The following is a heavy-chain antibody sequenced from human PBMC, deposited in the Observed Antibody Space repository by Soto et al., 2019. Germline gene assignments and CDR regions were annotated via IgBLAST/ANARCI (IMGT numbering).Heavy chain of an antibody. CDR3: ARGGTPIAY. D-gene: IGHD3-16*01. CDR1: GYTFTNFG. Sequence: QVQLVQSGAEVKKPGASVKVSCKASGYTFTNFGISWVRQAPGQGLEWMGWISAYNGNTNYAQKFQGRVTMTTDTSTSTAYREVRSLRFDDTAVYSCARGGTPIAYWGQGTLVTVSS. V-gene: IGHV1-18*01. J-gene: IGHJ4*02. CDR2: ISAYNGNT.